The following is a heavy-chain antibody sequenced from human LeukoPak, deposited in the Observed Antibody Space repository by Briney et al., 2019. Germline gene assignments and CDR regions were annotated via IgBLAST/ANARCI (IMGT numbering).Heavy chain of an antibody. Sequence: PSETLSLTCAVSGYSNSSGYYWGWIRQPPGKGLEWIGSIYHSGSTYYNPSLKSRVTISVDTSKNQFSLKLSSVTAADTAMYYCAREGVYWGQGTLVTVSS. J-gene: IGHJ4*02. V-gene: IGHV4-38-2*02. CDR1: GYSNSSGYY. CDR2: IYHSGST. D-gene: IGHD3-16*01. CDR3: AREGVY.